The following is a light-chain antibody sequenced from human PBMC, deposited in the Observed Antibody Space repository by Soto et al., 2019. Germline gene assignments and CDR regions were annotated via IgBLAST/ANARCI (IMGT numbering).Light chain of an antibody. Sequence: QSALTQPPSASGSPGQSVTISCTGTSSDVGGYNYVSWYQQHPGAAPKLMIYEVVKRPAGVPDRFSVSKSGNTASLTVSGLQAEDESDYYCSSYGGDNNVVFGGGTQLTVL. J-gene: IGLJ2*01. CDR2: EVV. CDR1: SSDVGGYNY. V-gene: IGLV2-8*01. CDR3: SSYGGDNNVV.